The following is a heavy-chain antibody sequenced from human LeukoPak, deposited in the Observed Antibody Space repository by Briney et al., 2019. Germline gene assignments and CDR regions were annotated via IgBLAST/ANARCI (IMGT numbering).Heavy chain of an antibody. D-gene: IGHD2-2*01. V-gene: IGHV3-30*18. J-gene: IGHJ3*02. CDR3: AKFGYCSSTSCYDAFDI. CDR2: ISYDGSNK. Sequence: PGGSLRLSCAASGFTFSSYAMHWVRQAPGKGLEWVAVISYDGSNKYYADSVKGRFTISRDNSKNTLYLQMNSLRAEDTAVYYCAKFGYCSSTSCYDAFDIWGQGTMVTVSS. CDR1: GFTFSSYA.